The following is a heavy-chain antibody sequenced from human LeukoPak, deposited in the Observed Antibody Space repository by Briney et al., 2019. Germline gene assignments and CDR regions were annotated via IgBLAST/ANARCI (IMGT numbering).Heavy chain of an antibody. J-gene: IGHJ3*02. CDR1: GGSISSYY. D-gene: IGHD3-3*01. CDR3: ARVGRITRNFDI. CDR2: IYYSGST. Sequence: PSETLSLTCTVSGGSISSYYWSWIRQPPGKGLEWIGYIYYSGSTNYNPSLKSRVTISVDTSKNQFSLKLSSVTAADTAVYYCARVGRITRNFDIWAKGQWSPSLQ. V-gene: IGHV4-59*01.